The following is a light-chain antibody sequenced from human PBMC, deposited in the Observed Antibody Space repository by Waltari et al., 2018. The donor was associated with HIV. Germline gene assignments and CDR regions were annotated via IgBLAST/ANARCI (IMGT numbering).Light chain of an antibody. Sequence: DIQVTQSPSSLSASVGDRVTITCQASQDISNYLNWYQQKPGRAPKLLIYDTSNLETGVPSRFSGGGSGTHFTLTISSLQPEDTATYYCQHYDNLLRVAFGPGTKVDLK. CDR2: DTS. J-gene: IGKJ3*01. V-gene: IGKV1-33*01. CDR1: QDISNY. CDR3: QHYDNLLRVA.